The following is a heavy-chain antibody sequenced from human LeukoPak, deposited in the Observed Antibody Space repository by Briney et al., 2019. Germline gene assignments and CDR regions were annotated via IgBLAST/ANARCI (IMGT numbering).Heavy chain of an antibody. V-gene: IGHV3-20*04. J-gene: IGHJ6*03. CDR2: ITWNGGST. CDR1: GFTFSNYY. Sequence: PGGSLRLSCEASGFTFSNYYMSWVRQAPGKGLEWVSGITWNGGSTGYADSVKGRFTISSDNAKNSLYLQMNSLRAEDTALYYCARGGCLSGSCYWDYYYYMDVWGKGTTVTVSS. CDR3: ARGGCLSGSCYWDYYYYMDV. D-gene: IGHD2-15*01.